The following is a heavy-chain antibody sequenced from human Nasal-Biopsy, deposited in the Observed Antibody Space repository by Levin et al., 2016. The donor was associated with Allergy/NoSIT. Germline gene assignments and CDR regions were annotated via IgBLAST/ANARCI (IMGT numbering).Heavy chain of an antibody. Sequence: GGSLRLSCTSSGFTFGDYAVSWFRQAPGKGLEWIGFIRSRAYGGATEFAASVKGRFTISRDDSKSIAYLQMDSLQTGDTAIYYCTRAGQAGWTHLLSDYWGPGTQVTVSS. V-gene: IGHV3-49*03. CDR2: IRSRAYGGAT. CDR1: GFTFGDYA. D-gene: IGHD5-18*01. J-gene: IGHJ4*02. CDR3: TRAGQAGWTHLLSDY.